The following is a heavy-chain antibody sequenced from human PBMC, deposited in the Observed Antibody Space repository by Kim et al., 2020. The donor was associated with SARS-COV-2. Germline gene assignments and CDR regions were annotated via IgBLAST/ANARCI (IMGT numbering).Heavy chain of an antibody. J-gene: IGHJ4*02. V-gene: IGHV3-23*01. CDR2: ISGSGGST. D-gene: IGHD5-12*01. Sequence: GGSLRLSCAASGFTFSSYAMSWVRQAPGKGLEWVSAISGSGGSTYYADSVKGRFTISRDNSKNTLYLQMNSLRAEDTAVYYCAKVIGGYDPTPTLIFDYWGQGTLVTVSS. CDR3: AKVIGGYDPTPTLIFDY. CDR1: GFTFSSYA.